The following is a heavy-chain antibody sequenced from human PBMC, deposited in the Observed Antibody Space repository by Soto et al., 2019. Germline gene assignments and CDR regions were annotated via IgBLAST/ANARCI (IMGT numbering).Heavy chain of an antibody. CDR3: ARDPRYSSGWYYSGSFDI. D-gene: IGHD6-19*01. V-gene: IGHV1-18*01. CDR2: ISAYNGNT. Sequence: QVQLVQSGAEVKKPGASVKVSCKASGYTFTSYGISWVRQAPGQGLEWMGWISAYNGNTNYAQKLHGRVTMTTDTSTSTAYMELRSLRSDDTAVYYCARDPRYSSGWYYSGSFDIWGQGTMVTVSS. J-gene: IGHJ3*02. CDR1: GYTFTSYG.